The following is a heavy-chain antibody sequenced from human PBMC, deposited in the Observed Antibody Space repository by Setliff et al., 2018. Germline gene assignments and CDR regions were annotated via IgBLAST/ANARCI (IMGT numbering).Heavy chain of an antibody. CDR1: GFTFSGYA. J-gene: IGHJ4*02. CDR2: ISGSGDST. V-gene: IGHV3-23*01. Sequence: PGGSLRLSCAASGFTFSGYAMTWVRQAPGKGLEWVSAISGSGDSTFYADSVKGRFTISRDNSKNTLYLQMNSLRAEDTAVYYCARDGHNVYYFDYWGLGTLVTVSS. CDR3: ARDGHNVYYFDY. D-gene: IGHD1-1*01.